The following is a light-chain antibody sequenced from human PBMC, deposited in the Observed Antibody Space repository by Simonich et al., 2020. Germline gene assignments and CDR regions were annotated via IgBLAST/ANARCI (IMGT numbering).Light chain of an antibody. CDR3: QVWDSSSGLVV. J-gene: IGLJ2*01. Sequence: SYELTQPPSVSVSPGQTASITCSGDKLGDKYACWYQQKPGQSPVRVVYDDSDRPAGIPERFSGSNSGNTATLTISRVEAGDEADYYCQVWDSSSGLVVFGGGTKLTVL. CDR1: KLGDKY. CDR2: DDS. V-gene: IGLV3-1*01.